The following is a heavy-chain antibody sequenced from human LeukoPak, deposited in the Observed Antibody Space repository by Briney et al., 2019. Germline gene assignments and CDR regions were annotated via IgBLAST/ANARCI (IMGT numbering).Heavy chain of an antibody. CDR2: IQYDGSTT. V-gene: IGHV3-74*01. D-gene: IGHD7-27*01. CDR3: AKDVRLGILDY. Sequence: GGSLRLSCAASGFSFSSYWMHWVRQAPGKGLVWVARIQYDGSTTNYADSVKGRFTISRDNSKNTLYLQMNSLRAEDTAVYYCAKDVRLGILDYWGQGTLVTVSS. CDR1: GFSFSSYW. J-gene: IGHJ4*02.